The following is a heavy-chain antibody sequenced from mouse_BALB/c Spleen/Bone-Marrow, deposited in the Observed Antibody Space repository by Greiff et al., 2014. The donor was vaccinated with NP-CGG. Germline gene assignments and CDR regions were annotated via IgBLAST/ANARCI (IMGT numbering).Heavy chain of an antibody. Sequence: VQLLQSVAELAKPGASVKMSCKASGFTFTSYWMHWVKQSPGQGLEWFGFINPSSGYTEYNQKFKDKATLTADKSSSTAYMQLSSLTSEDSAVYYCARPSTTGNQAWIAYWGQGILVTVSA. D-gene: IGHD2-14*01. CDR3: ARPSTTGNQAWIAY. CDR2: INPSSGYT. V-gene: IGHV1-7*01. J-gene: IGHJ3*01. CDR1: GFTFTSYW.